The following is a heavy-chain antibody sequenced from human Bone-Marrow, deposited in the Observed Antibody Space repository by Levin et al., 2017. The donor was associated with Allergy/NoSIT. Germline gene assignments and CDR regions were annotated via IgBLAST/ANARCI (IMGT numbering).Heavy chain of an antibody. CDR1: GYTFTSYY. D-gene: IGHD3-10*01. CDR2: INPSGGST. CDR3: AKDRDYYGSGLDY. V-gene: IGHV1-46*01. J-gene: IGHJ4*02. Sequence: GESLKISCKASGYTFTSYYMHWVRQAPGQGLEWMGIINPSGGSTSYAQKFQGRVTMTRDTSTSTVYMELSSLRSEDTAVYYCAKDRDYYGSGLDYWGQGTLVTVSS.